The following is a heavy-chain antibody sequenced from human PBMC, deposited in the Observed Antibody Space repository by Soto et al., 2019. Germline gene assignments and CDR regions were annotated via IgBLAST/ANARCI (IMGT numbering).Heavy chain of an antibody. D-gene: IGHD4-17*01. CDR1: GFSLRTSGRG. CDR2: IYWNDDE. CDR3: AHRGYGNYPRDNWFDP. Sequence: SGPTLVNPTQTLTLTCSFSGFSLRTSGRGVGWIRQPPGKALEWLALIYWNDDERYSPSLKNRLTITKDTSKNQVVLTMTNMDPVDTATYYCAHRGYGNYPRDNWFDPWGQGTLVTVSS. J-gene: IGHJ5*02. V-gene: IGHV2-5*01.